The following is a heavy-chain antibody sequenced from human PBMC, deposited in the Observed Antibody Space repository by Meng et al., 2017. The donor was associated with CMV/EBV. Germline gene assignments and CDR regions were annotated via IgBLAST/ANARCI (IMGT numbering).Heavy chain of an antibody. CDR2: ISYDGSNK. CDR1: GFTFSSYA. J-gene: IGHJ4*02. D-gene: IGHD3-22*01. Sequence: GESLKISCAASGFTFSSYAMHWVRQAPGKGLEWVAVISYDGSNKYYADSVKGRFTISRDNSKNTLYLQMNSLRAEDTAVYYCARDRYYDSSGYALSYYFDYWGQGTLVTVSS. V-gene: IGHV3-30-3*01. CDR3: ARDRYYDSSGYALSYYFDY.